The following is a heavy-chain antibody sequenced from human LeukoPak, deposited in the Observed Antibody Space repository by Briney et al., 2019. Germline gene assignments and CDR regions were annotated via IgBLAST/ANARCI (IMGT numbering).Heavy chain of an antibody. Sequence: GGSLRLSCVASGFTFSSYWMHWVRQAPRKGLVWVSRINGDGRNINYADSVRGRFTIYRDNAKNSLYLQMNSLRAEDTALYSCARESYSGRGAFDIWGQGTMVTVSS. CDR2: INGDGRNI. D-gene: IGHD6-19*01. CDR3: ARESYSGRGAFDI. J-gene: IGHJ3*02. CDR1: GFTFSSYW. V-gene: IGHV3-74*01.